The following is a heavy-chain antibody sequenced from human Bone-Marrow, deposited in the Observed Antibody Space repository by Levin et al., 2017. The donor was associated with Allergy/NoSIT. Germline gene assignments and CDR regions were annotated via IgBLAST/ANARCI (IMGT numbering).Heavy chain of an antibody. V-gene: IGHV4-59*08. CDR1: GGSFSSYY. J-gene: IGHJ5*02. CDR3: AIGPLYGGNYFGWFDP. Sequence: TLSLTCSVSGGSFSSYYWSWIRQPPGKGLEWIGCISSSGNTNYNPSLKNRVTISVGTSKTHFSLKLSSVTAADTAVYFCAIGPLYGGNYFGWFDPWGQGTLVSVSS. CDR2: ISSSGNT. D-gene: IGHD1-26*01.